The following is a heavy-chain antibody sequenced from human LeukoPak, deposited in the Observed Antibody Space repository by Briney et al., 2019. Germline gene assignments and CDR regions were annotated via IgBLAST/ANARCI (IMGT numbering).Heavy chain of an antibody. CDR2: INPDGSST. V-gene: IGHV3-74*01. J-gene: IGHJ4*02. D-gene: IGHD2-15*01. CDR3: VRYGSFSH. Sequence: GGSLRLSCVASGFTFSSYWMHWVCQGPGKGLVWVSLINPDGSSTNYADSVKGRFTISRDNAKNTVYLQMNSLRVEDTAVYYCVRYGSFSHWGQGTLVTVSS. CDR1: GFTFSSYW.